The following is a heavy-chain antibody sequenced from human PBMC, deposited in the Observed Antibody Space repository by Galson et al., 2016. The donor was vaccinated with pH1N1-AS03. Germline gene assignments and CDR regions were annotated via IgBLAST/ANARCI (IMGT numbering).Heavy chain of an antibody. V-gene: IGHV3-7*03. CDR1: GFSFCESW. CDR3: ARGAGFLVDY. J-gene: IGHJ4*02. CDR2: IHKDGSEK. D-gene: IGHD1-1*01. Sequence: SLRLSCATSGFSFCESWMNWVRQAPGKGLEWVAIIHKDGSEKHYLDSVKGRFTISRDNAENSIYLQMDTLRPEDTAFYYCARGAGFLVDYWGQGTLVTVSS.